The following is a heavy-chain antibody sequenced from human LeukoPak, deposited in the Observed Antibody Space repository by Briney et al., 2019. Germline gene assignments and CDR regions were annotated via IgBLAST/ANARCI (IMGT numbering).Heavy chain of an antibody. CDR2: IYHSGST. J-gene: IGHJ3*02. D-gene: IGHD6-13*01. Sequence: SGTLSLTCAVSGGSISSSNWWSWVRQPPGKGLEWIGEIYHSGSTNYNPSLKSRVTISVDKSKNQFSLKLSSVTAADTAVYYCARESCIAAAGSPGAFDIWGQGTMVTVSS. CDR3: ARESCIAAAGSPGAFDI. V-gene: IGHV4-4*02. CDR1: GGSISSSNW.